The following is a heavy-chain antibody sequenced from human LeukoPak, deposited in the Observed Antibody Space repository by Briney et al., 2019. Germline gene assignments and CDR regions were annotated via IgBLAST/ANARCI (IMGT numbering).Heavy chain of an antibody. J-gene: IGHJ4*02. CDR1: GFSFISYG. Sequence: GGSLRLTCAASGFSFISYGMHWVRQAPGKGLERVGVISDDGRSKDYADSVKGRFTISRDNSKEILYLQMNSLRDEDTAVYYCAKRPSDYGDYVSYFDYWGQGTLVTVSS. D-gene: IGHD4-17*01. CDR2: ISDDGRSK. V-gene: IGHV3-30*18. CDR3: AKRPSDYGDYVSYFDY.